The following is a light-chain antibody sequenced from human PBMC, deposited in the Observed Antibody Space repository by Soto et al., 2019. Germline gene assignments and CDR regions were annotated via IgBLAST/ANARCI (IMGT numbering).Light chain of an antibody. Sequence: AVQLAQSPSSLSGSVGDRVTITCRASQGISSALAWYQQKPGKAPKLLIYDASSLESGVPSRFSGSGSGTDFTLTISSLQPEDFETYYCQQFNNYPPLTFGGGTKVDI. CDR1: QGISSA. V-gene: IGKV1D-13*01. J-gene: IGKJ4*01. CDR2: DAS. CDR3: QQFNNYPPLT.